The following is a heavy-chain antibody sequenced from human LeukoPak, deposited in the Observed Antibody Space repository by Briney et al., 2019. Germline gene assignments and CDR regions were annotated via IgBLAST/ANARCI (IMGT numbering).Heavy chain of an antibody. Sequence: SETLSLTCAVYGGSFSAYYWSWIRRPPGKGLEWIAEINHSGNINYNPSLESRVTLSVDTSKHQFSLRLRSVTAADMAVYFCARMVRERHSFDIWGQGTGVTVSS. CDR3: ARMVRERHSFDI. CDR2: INHSGNI. CDR1: GGSFSAYY. V-gene: IGHV4-34*01. D-gene: IGHD3-10*01. J-gene: IGHJ3*02.